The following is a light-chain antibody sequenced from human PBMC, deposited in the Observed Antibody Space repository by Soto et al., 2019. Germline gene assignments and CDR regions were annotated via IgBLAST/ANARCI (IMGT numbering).Light chain of an antibody. V-gene: IGKV1-5*01. CDR1: GTVSVW. CDR3: KQFHRXPLT. CDR2: DVS. Sequence: DIQMTQSPSIRSASVWDRVTITCRAGGTVSVWLAWYQKKPGRDPKLLIHDVSTLGSGVPSRLSGSGYGTDFTLTINNPQPEDFAIYYSKQFHRXPLTCGGGTKV. J-gene: IGKJ4*01.